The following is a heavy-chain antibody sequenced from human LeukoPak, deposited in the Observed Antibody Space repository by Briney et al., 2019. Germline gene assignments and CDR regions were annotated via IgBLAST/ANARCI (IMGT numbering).Heavy chain of an antibody. CDR2: IYYSGST. D-gene: IGHD3-22*01. Sequence: SETLSLTCSVSGGSISSSNYYWGWIRQPPGKGLEWIGSIYYSGSTYYNPSLKSRVTISVDTSKNQFSLKLSSVTAADTAVYYCARHYASYYDSLGYWGQGTLVTVSS. J-gene: IGHJ4*02. V-gene: IGHV4-39*07. CDR3: ARHYASYYDSLGY. CDR1: GGSISSSNYY.